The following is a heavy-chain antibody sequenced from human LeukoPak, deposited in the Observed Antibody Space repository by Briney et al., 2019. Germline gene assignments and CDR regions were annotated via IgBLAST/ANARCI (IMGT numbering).Heavy chain of an antibody. J-gene: IGHJ3*02. Sequence: SETLSLTCTVSGFSITSYYWSWIRQPPGKGLEWIGYIYYSGSTNYNPSLKSRVTISVDTSKNQFSLKLSSVTAADTAVYYCARGGLLLWFGELLSHASDIWGQGTMVTVSS. D-gene: IGHD3-10*01. CDR3: ARGGLLLWFGELLSHASDI. V-gene: IGHV4-59*08. CDR2: IYYSGST. CDR1: GFSITSYY.